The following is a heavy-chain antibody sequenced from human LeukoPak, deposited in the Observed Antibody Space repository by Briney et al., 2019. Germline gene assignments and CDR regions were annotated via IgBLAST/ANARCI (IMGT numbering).Heavy chain of an antibody. D-gene: IGHD3-3*01. J-gene: IGHJ4*02. CDR3: AGGYYNVAGDY. CDR2: IYHSGST. V-gene: IGHV4-4*02. Sequence: SETLSLTCGVSGDSISGSNWWSWVRQPPGKGLEWIGEIYHSGSTNYNPSLKGRVTISVDKSKNQFSLKLSSVTAADTAVYYCAGGYYNVAGDYWGQGTLVTVSS. CDR1: GDSISGSNW.